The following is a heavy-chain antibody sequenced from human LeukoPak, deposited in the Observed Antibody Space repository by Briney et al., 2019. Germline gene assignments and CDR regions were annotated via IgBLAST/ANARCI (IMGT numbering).Heavy chain of an antibody. D-gene: IGHD1-1*01. J-gene: IGHJ4*02. Sequence: ASVKVSCKASGYTFTGYYMHWVRQAPGQGLEWMGWINPNSGGTNYAQKFQGRVTMTRDTSISTAHMELSRLRSDDTAVYYCARADWNDNGFDYWGQGTLVTVSS. V-gene: IGHV1-2*02. CDR3: ARADWNDNGFDY. CDR1: GYTFTGYY. CDR2: INPNSGGT.